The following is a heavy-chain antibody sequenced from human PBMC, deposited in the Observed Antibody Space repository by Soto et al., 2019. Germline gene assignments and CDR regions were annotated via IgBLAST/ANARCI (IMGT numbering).Heavy chain of an antibody. CDR3: ARVGSQMIVAATDYFDY. CDR2: INPSGDST. J-gene: IGHJ4*02. D-gene: IGHD6-19*01. Sequence: QVQLVQSGAEVKKPGASVKVSCKASGYTFSSYYMHWVRQAPGQGLEWMGVINPSGDSTNYAQKFQGRVTMTRDTSTSTVYMEVTSLSSEDTAVYYCARVGSQMIVAATDYFDYWGQGTLVTVSS. V-gene: IGHV1-46*01. CDR1: GYTFSSYY.